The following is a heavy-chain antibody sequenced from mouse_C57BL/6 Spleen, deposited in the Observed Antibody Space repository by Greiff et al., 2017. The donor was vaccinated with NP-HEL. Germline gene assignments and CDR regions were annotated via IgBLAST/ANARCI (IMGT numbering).Heavy chain of an antibody. CDR3: ARRWADYFDY. CDR2: IDPSDSYT. V-gene: IGHV1-69*01. D-gene: IGHD2-3*01. CDR1: GYTFTSYW. J-gene: IGHJ2*01. Sequence: QVQLQQPGAELVMPGASVKLSCKASGYTFTSYWMHWVKQRPGQGLEWIGEIDPSDSYTNYNQKFKGKSTLTVDKSSSTAYMQLSSLTSEDSAVYYCARRWADYFDYWGQGTTLTVSS.